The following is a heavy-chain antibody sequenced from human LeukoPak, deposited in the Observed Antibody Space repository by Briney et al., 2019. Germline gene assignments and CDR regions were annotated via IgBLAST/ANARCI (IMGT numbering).Heavy chain of an antibody. CDR3: AKEPASGSCFDY. J-gene: IGHJ4*02. CDR2: ISYDGSNK. D-gene: IGHD3-10*01. Sequence: PGGSLRLSCAASGFTFSSYGMHWVRQAPGKGLEWVAVISYDGSNKYYADSVKGRFTISRDNSKNTLYLQMNSLRAEDTALYYCAKEPASGSCFDYWGQGTLVTVSS. CDR1: GFTFSSYG. V-gene: IGHV3-30*18.